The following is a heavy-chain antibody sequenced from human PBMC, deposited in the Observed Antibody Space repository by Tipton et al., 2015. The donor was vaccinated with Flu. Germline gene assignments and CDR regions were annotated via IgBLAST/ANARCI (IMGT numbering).Heavy chain of an antibody. Sequence: TLSLTCTVSGGFITSGSYYWSWIRQSAGEGLEWIGRIYTTGSTNYNPSLRSRVTISGDTSKNQFSLQLNSVTAEDTAVYYCARSPSCSSSGIYPYYFDDWGQGTLVTVAS. CDR1: GGFITSGSYY. CDR2: IYTTGST. V-gene: IGHV4-61*02. CDR3: ARSPSCSSSGIYPYYFDD. J-gene: IGHJ4*02. D-gene: IGHD3-10*01.